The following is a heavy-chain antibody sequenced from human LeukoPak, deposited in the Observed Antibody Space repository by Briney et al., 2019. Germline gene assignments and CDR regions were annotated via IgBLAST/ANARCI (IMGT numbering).Heavy chain of an antibody. V-gene: IGHV4-34*01. D-gene: IGHD3-9*01. Sequence: TSETLSLTCAVYGGSFSGYYWSWIRQPPGKGLEWIGEINHSGSTNYNPSLKSRVTISVDTSKNQFSLKLSSVTAEDTAVYYCAKDLSTVRYFDWSLGNNWFDPWGQGTLVTVSS. CDR3: AKDLSTVRYFDWSLGNNWFDP. J-gene: IGHJ5*02. CDR2: INHSGST. CDR1: GGSFSGYY.